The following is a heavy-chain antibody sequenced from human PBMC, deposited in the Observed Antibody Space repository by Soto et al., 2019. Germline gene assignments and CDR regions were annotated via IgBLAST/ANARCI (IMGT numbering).Heavy chain of an antibody. Sequence: QVQLVQSGAEVKKPGASVKVSCKASGYTFTSYGISWVRQAPGQGLEWLGWISGYNGNTNYAQKLQGRVTMTKDTSTSTTYMALMSRRSDDTALYYCARGSGLPFDYWGQGTLVTVSS. CDR2: ISGYNGNT. CDR1: GYTFTSYG. D-gene: IGHD3-10*01. CDR3: ARGSGLPFDY. V-gene: IGHV1-18*01. J-gene: IGHJ4*02.